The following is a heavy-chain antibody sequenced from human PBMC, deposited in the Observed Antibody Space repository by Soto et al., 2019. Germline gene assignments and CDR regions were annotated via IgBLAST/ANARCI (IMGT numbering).Heavy chain of an antibody. J-gene: IGHJ5*02. D-gene: IGHD5-18*01. CDR2: IYYSGST. Sequence: QVQLQESGPGLVKPSETLSLTCTVSGGSISSYYWSWIRQPPGKGLEWIGYIYYSGSTNYNPSLKSRVTISVDTSKNQFSLKLSSVTAADTAVYYCAREMVVGYSYGYAGGDNWFDPWVQGTLVTVSS. CDR1: GGSISSYY. V-gene: IGHV4-59*01. CDR3: AREMVVGYSYGYAGGDNWFDP.